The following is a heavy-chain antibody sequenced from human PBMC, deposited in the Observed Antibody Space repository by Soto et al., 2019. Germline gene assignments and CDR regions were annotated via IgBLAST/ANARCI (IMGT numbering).Heavy chain of an antibody. V-gene: IGHV4-39*01. CDR3: ARRSGWYYYYGMDV. J-gene: IGHJ6*02. D-gene: IGHD6-19*01. CDR1: GGSISSSSYY. Sequence: PSETLSLTCTVSGGSISSSSYYWGWIRQPPGKGLEWIGSIYYSGSTYYNPSLKSRVTISVDTSKNQFSLKLSSVTAADTAVYYCARRSGWYYYYGMDVWGQGTTVT. CDR2: IYYSGST.